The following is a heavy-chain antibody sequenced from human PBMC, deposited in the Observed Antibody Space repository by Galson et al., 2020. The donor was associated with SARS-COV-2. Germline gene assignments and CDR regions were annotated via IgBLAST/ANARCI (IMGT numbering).Heavy chain of an antibody. D-gene: IGHD3-10*02. V-gene: IGHV1-18*01. CDR3: ARNTYLFDYYYGMDV. CDR2: ISAYNGNT. J-gene: IGHJ6*02. Sequence: ASVKVSCKASGYTFTSYGISWERQAPGQGLEWMGWISAYNGNTNYAQKLQGRVTMTTDTSTSTAYMELGSLRSDDTAVYYCARNTYLFDYYYGMDVWGQGTTVTVS. CDR1: GYTFTSYG.